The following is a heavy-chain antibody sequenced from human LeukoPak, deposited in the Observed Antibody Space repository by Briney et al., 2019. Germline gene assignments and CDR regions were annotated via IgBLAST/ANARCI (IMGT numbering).Heavy chain of an antibody. D-gene: IGHD3-22*01. J-gene: IGHJ4*02. CDR2: IYYSGST. Sequence: SETLSLTCTVSGGSISSSSYYWGWIRQPPGKGLEWIGSIYYSGSTYYNPSLKSRVTISVDTSKNQFSLKLSSVTAADTAVYYCARGGPSYYYDSSGYYYLDYWGQGTLVTVSS. CDR3: ARGGPSYYYDSSGYYYLDY. V-gene: IGHV4-39*01. CDR1: GGSISSSSYY.